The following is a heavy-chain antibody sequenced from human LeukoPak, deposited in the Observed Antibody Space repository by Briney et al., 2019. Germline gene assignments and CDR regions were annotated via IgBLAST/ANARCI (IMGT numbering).Heavy chain of an antibody. D-gene: IGHD5-18*01. J-gene: IGHJ5*02. CDR1: GFTFSSYW. V-gene: IGHV3-74*01. CDR2: VSTDGSTT. CDR3: ARSIGYGAS. Sequence: GGSLRLSCAASGFTFSSYWMHWVRQAAGKGLEWVSHVSTDGSTTAFADSVKGRFTISRDNAKNTVYLQMNSLRAEDTAVYYCARSIGYGASWGQGTLVTVSS.